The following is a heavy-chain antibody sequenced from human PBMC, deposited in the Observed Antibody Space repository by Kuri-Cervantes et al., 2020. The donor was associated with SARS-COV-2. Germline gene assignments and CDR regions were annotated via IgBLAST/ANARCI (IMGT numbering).Heavy chain of an antibody. CDR1: GSTFSSYA. D-gene: IGHD3-9*01. J-gene: IGHJ6*02. Sequence: ESMKISCAASGSTFSSYAIGWVRQAPGKGLEWVSGISGSGGSTYYADSVKGRFTISRDNSKNTLYLQMNSLRAEDTAVYYCAKEGRYFDWLLLSGMDGWGQGTTVTVSS. V-gene: IGHV3-23*01. CDR2: ISGSGGST. CDR3: AKEGRYFDWLLLSGMDG.